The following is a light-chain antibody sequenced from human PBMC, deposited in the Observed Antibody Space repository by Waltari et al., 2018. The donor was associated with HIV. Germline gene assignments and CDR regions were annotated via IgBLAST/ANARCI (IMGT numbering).Light chain of an antibody. J-gene: IGLJ2*01. CDR2: DVT. Sequence: QSALTQPASVSGSPGQSVTISCTHSTSDFGRYDSVSCYQQHPDTVPKVIMYDVTSRPSGIPHRFSGSRSGNTASLTISGLQTEDEAVYYCSTHTTNDTLIFGGGTKLTVL. V-gene: IGLV2-14*03. CDR3: STHTTNDTLI. CDR1: TSDFGRYDS.